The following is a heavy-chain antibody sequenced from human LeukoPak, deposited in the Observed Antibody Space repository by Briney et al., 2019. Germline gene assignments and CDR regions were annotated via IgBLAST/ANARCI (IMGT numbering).Heavy chain of an antibody. J-gene: IGHJ5*02. CDR1: VGSISSYY. CDR3: ARGSVRGEFDP. V-gene: IGHV4-4*07. Sequence: SEALSLTCTVSVGSISSYYWSWIRQPAGRGLEWIGHIYTSGSTNYNPALKSRVTMSVETSKNQSSLTLSSVTAADTAVYSCARGSVRGEFDPWGQGTLVTASS. D-gene: IGHD3-10*01. CDR2: IYTSGST.